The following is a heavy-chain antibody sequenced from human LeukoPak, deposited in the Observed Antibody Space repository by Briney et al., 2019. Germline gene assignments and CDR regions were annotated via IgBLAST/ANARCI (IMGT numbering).Heavy chain of an antibody. CDR3: ARRDIVATRGLDY. V-gene: IGHV3-66*01. CDR1: GFTFSSNY. Sequence: GGSLRLSCAASGFTFSSNYMSWVRQTPGKGLEWVAVIYSGGDGGDTYYADSVKGRFTSSRDNSKNTVYLKMNSLRAEDTAVYYCARRDIVATRGLDYWGQGALVTVSS. CDR2: IYSGGDGGDT. D-gene: IGHD5-12*01. J-gene: IGHJ4*02.